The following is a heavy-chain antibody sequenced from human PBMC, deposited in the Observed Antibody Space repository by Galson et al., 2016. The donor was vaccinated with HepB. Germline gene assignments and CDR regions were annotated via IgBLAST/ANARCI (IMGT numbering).Heavy chain of an antibody. J-gene: IGHJ4*02. D-gene: IGHD5-24*01. CDR2: ISRTSST. CDR1: GFTFSNYA. V-gene: IGHV3-23*01. CDR3: AQVGGPPGYNYPAPFDN. Sequence: SLRLSCAASGFTFSNYAMTWVRQPPGKGLEWVSGISRTSSTYYAESVRGRFTISRDNFRSTLTLRMNSLTVEDTALYYCAQVGGPPGYNYPAPFDNWGQGTLVTVSS.